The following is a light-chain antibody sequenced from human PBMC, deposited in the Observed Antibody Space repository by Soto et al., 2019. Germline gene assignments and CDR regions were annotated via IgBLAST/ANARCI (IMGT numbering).Light chain of an antibody. CDR2: DVT. J-gene: IGLJ1*01. Sequence: QSALTQPASVSGSPGQSITISCTGTSSDIGAYNYVSWYQQHPGKAPKLIIYDVTNRPAGISSRFSASKSGNTASLTISVLQAEDEADYYCCSYKSSSTLYVFGTGNKVTVL. V-gene: IGLV2-14*03. CDR1: SSDIGAYNY. CDR3: CSYKSSSTLYV.